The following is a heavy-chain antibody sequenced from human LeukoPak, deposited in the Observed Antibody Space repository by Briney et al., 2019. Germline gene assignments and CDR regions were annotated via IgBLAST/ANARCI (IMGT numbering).Heavy chain of an antibody. CDR3: ASRIKEYRSGWC. D-gene: IGHD6-19*01. CDR1: GYSFTNYW. CDR2: IYPGDSDT. Sequence: GESLKISCKISGYSFTNYWIGWVRQMPGKGLEWMGIIYPGDSDTTYSPSFQGQVTISADKSISTAYLQWSSLKASDTALYYCASRIKEYRSGWCWGQGTLVTVSS. V-gene: IGHV5-51*01. J-gene: IGHJ4*02.